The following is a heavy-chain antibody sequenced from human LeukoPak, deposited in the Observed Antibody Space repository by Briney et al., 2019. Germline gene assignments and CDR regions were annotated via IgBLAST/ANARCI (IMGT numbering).Heavy chain of an antibody. CDR3: AKDPQKWESYLDY. J-gene: IGHJ4*02. V-gene: IGHV3-30*02. CDR1: GYTFSSYG. CDR2: KRYDGNNK. D-gene: IGHD1-26*01. Sequence: GGSLRLSCAASGYTFSSYGMHWVPQAPGKGLEGVTFKRYDGNNKYYADSVKGRFTIARDNSKNMLYLQMNSLRAEDTAVYYCAKDPQKWESYLDYWGQGTLVTVSS.